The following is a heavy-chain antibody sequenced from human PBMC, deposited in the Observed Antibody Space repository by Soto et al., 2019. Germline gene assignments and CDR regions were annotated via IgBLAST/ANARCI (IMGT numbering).Heavy chain of an antibody. CDR2: INPNSGGT. V-gene: IGHV1-2*02. D-gene: IGHD1-26*01. Sequence: VKVSCKASGYTFTGYYMHWVRQAPGQGLEWMGWINPNSGGTNYAQKFQGRVTMTRDTSISTAYMELSRLRSDDTAVYYCARDGGSYNDYYFDYWGQGTLVTVSS. CDR3: ARDGGSYNDYYFDY. CDR1: GYTFTGYY. J-gene: IGHJ4*02.